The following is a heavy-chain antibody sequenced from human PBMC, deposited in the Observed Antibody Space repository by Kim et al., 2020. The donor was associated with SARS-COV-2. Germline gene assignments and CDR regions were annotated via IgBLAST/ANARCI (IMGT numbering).Heavy chain of an antibody. CDR3: AKDRGTERGLIMTAYYG. Sequence: GGSLRLSCAASGFTFSSFAMSWVRQAPGKGLEWVSSISGSGGTIYYSDSVKGRFTISRDNSKNTVFLQMNSLRAEDTAIYYCAKDRGTERGLIMTAYYG. D-gene: IGHD3-10*01. V-gene: IGHV3-23*01. CDR1: GFTFSSFA. J-gene: IGHJ6*01. CDR2: ISGSGGTI.